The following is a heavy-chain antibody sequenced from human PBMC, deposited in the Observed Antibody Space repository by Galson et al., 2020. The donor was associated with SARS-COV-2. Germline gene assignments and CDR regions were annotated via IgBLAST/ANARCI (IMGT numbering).Heavy chain of an antibody. V-gene: IGHV4-31*03. CDR1: GGSISSGGYY. CDR2: IYYSGST. Sequence: SETLSLTCTVYGGSISSGGYYWSWIRQHPGKGLEWIGYIYYSGSTYYNPSLKSRVTISVDTSKNQFSLKLSSVTAADTAVYYCARETAITMVRAVEYGMDVWGQGTTVTVSS. J-gene: IGHJ6*02. D-gene: IGHD3-10*01. CDR3: ARETAITMVRAVEYGMDV.